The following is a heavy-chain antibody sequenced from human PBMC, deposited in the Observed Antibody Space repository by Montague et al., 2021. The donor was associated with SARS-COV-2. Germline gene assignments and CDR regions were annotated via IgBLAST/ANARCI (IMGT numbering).Heavy chain of an antibody. J-gene: IGHJ4*02. V-gene: IGHV4-59*12. CDR1: GGSISRYF. CDR3: ALARGSGYCPL. D-gene: IGHD5-12*01. CDR2: VHDIESS. Sequence: SETLSLTCTVSGGSISRYFWNWIRQTPGKGLEWMGYVHDIESSIYNPSLQSRITILLDTPKNQFSLILKNVTAADTAVYYCALARGSGYCPLWGQGSLVIVSS.